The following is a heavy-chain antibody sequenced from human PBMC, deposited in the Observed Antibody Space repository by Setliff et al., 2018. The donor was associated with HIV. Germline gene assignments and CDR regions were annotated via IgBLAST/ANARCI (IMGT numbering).Heavy chain of an antibody. J-gene: IGHJ4*02. CDR3: ARGIRTAAAPPFDH. Sequence: SETLSLTCTVSGVATDSNDWTWIRQSPGKGLEWIGYVYYGGITNYSPTLKSRVSISIDTSKNQFYLNLGSVTTADTAVYFCARGIRTAAAPPFDHWGQGALVTVSS. CDR2: VYYGGIT. CDR1: GVATDSND. V-gene: IGHV4-59*01. D-gene: IGHD6-13*01.